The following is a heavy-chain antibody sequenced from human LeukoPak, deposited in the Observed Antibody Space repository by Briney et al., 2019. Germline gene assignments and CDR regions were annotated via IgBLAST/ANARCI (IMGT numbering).Heavy chain of an antibody. CDR1: GFTFGDYA. Sequence: GRSLRLSCAASGFTFGDYAMHWVRQAPGKGLEWVSGISWNSGSIGYADSVKGRFTISRDNAKNSLYLQMNSLRAEDTAVYYCAKDKVGSGWNEVLYYFDYWGQGTLVTVSS. CDR2: ISWNSGSI. V-gene: IGHV3-9*01. D-gene: IGHD6-19*01. CDR3: AKDKVGSGWNEVLYYFDY. J-gene: IGHJ4*02.